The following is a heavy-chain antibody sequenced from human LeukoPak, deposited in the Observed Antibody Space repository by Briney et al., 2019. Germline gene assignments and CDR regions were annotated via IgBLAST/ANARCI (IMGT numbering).Heavy chain of an antibody. D-gene: IGHD2-2*01. CDR2: IRYDGSNK. V-gene: IGHV3-30*02. J-gene: IGHJ4*02. CDR1: GFTFNSYG. CDR3: AKGHQIYRTSLKLDY. Sequence: GGSLRLSCAASGFTFNSYGMHWVRQAPGKGLEWVAFIRYDGSNKYYADSVKGRFTISRDNSKITLYLQMNSLRAEDTAVYHCAKGHQIYRTSLKLDYSGEGTLVTPSS.